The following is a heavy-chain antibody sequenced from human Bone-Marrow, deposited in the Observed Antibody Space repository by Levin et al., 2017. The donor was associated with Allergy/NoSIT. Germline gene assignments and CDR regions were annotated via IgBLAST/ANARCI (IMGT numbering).Heavy chain of an antibody. CDR1: GGSTNGYY. J-gene: IGHJ4*02. D-gene: IGHD6-19*01. CDR2: IYHGGRT. CDR3: ARARWDSTGWYYFDH. Sequence: PSETLSLTCTVSGGSTNGYYWSWIRQSPGKGLEWIGYIYHGGRTKYSSSLESRVIISEDTSRNQFSLQLTSVTAADTAMYFCARARWDSTGWYYFDHWGQGTLVTVSS. V-gene: IGHV4-59*01.